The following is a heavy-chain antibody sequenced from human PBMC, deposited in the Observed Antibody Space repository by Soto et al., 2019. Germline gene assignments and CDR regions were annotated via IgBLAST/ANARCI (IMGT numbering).Heavy chain of an antibody. CDR3: ARVQIVVVVGGTPADY. CDR2: INPYNGKT. D-gene: IGHD2-15*01. Sequence: QVQLEQSGAEVKKSGASVKVSCKASGYIFSTHGINWVRQAAGQGLERMGWINPYNGKTNYAQKIQGRVTMTTETSRKTAYMELRSLRSADTAVYYCARVQIVVVVGGTPADYWGQGTLVTVSS. V-gene: IGHV1-18*01. CDR1: GYIFSTHG. J-gene: IGHJ4*02.